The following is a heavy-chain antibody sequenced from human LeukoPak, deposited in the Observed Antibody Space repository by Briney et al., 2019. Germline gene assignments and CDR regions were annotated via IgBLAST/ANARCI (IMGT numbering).Heavy chain of an antibody. D-gene: IGHD3-16*01. V-gene: IGHV4-61*02. Sequence: SETLSLTCTVSGGSISSSSYYWSWIRQPAGKGLEWIGRIYTSGSTNYNPSLKSRVTMSVDTSKNQFSLKLSSVTAADTAVYYCARERGMGGERYYYYYMDVWGKGTTVTVSS. CDR1: GGSISSSSYY. J-gene: IGHJ6*03. CDR3: ARERGMGGERYYYYYMDV. CDR2: IYTSGST.